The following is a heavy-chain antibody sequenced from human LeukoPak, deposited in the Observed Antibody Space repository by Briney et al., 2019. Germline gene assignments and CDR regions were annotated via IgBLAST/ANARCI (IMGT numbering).Heavy chain of an antibody. D-gene: IGHD4-17*01. J-gene: IGHJ4*02. Sequence: GASVKVSCKASGGTFSSYAISWVRQAPGQGLEWMGGIIPIFGTANYAQKFQGRVTITADESTSTAYMELSSLRSEDTAVYYCAGTTVTTSGFDYWGQGTLVTVSS. V-gene: IGHV1-69*13. CDR1: GGTFSSYA. CDR3: AGTTVTTSGFDY. CDR2: IIPIFGTA.